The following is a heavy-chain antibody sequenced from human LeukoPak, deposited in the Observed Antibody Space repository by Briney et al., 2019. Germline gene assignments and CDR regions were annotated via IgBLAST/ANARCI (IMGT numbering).Heavy chain of an antibody. CDR1: GGSTSSGGYY. CDR3: ARVRAARPDY. D-gene: IGHD6-6*01. V-gene: IGHV4-30-2*01. CDR2: IYHSGST. J-gene: IGHJ4*02. Sequence: SQTLSLTCTVSGGSTSSGGYYWSWIRQPPGKGLEWIGYIYHSGSTYYNPSLKSRVTTSVDRSKNQFSLKLSSVTAADTAVYYCARVRAARPDYWGQGTLVTVSS.